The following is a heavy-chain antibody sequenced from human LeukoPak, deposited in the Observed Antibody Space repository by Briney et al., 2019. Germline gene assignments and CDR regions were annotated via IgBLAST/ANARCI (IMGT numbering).Heavy chain of an antibody. CDR3: ARANPYDNKGYSPELRY. Sequence: ASVKVSCKASGYSFTGYYMHWVRQAPGQGLEWMGWINPYSGGTNYAQKFQGRVTMTRDTSIRTAYMDLTRLTSDDTAVYYCARANPYDNKGYSPELRYWGQGTLVTVSS. J-gene: IGHJ4*02. CDR2: INPYSGGT. V-gene: IGHV1-2*02. CDR1: GYSFTGYY. D-gene: IGHD3-10*01.